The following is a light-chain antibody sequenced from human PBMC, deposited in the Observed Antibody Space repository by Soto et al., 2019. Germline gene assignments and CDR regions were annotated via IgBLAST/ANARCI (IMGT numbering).Light chain of an antibody. CDR2: YDS. V-gene: IGLV3-21*04. J-gene: IGLJ2*01. CDR1: NIGSKS. Sequence: SSVLTQPPSVSVAPGKTARITCGGNNIGSKSVHWYQQKPGQAPVLVIYYDSDRPSGIPERFSGSNSGNTATLTISRVEAGDEADYYCQVWDSSSDLVFGGGTKLTVL. CDR3: QVWDSSSDLV.